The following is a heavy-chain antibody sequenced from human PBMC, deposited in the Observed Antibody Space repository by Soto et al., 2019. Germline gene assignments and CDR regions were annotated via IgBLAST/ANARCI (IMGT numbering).Heavy chain of an antibody. CDR2: IGTAGDT. D-gene: IGHD2-21*01. CDR3: ARGQEVGDHFFDS. Sequence: HPVWSLRLSCEASGFTVSGFDMHWVRQPTGKGLEWVSTIGTAGDTYYAVSVKGRFTISRENAKNSLSLQMNSLRAGDTAVYFCARGQEVGDHFFDSWGQGTQVTVS. J-gene: IGHJ4*02. CDR1: GFTVSGFD. V-gene: IGHV3-13*01.